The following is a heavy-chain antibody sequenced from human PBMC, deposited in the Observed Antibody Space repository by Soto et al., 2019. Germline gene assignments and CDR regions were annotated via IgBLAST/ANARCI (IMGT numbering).Heavy chain of an antibody. J-gene: IGHJ4*02. Sequence: SETLSLTCTVSGGSISSSSYYWGWIRQPPGKGLEWIGSIYYSGSTYYNPSLKSRVTISVDTSKNQFSLKLSSVTAADTAVYYCAGPSVHSSSWYVPNYWGQGTLVTVSS. CDR2: IYYSGST. CDR3: AGPSVHSSSWYVPNY. CDR1: GGSISSSSYY. V-gene: IGHV4-39*01. D-gene: IGHD6-13*01.